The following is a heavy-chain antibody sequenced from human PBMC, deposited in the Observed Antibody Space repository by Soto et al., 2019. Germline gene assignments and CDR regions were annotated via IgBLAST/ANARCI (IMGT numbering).Heavy chain of an antibody. CDR1: GFTFSSYG. D-gene: IGHD2-2*01. Sequence: GGSLRLSCAASGFTFSSYGMHWVRQAPGKGLEWVAVISYDGSNKYYADSVKGRFTISRDNSKNTLYLQMNSLRAEDTAVYYCARVAGYCSSTSCRNSYYFDYWGQGTLVTVSS. J-gene: IGHJ4*02. CDR3: ARVAGYCSSTSCRNSYYFDY. CDR2: ISYDGSNK. V-gene: IGHV3-30*03.